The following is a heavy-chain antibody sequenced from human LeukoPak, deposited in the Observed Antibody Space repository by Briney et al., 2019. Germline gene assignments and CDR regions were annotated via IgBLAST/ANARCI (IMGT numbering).Heavy chain of an antibody. Sequence: GGSLRLSGAASGFTFSSYWMHWVRQVPGKGLVWVSRINSDGSSRSYVDSVMGRFTISRDNAKNTLYLQLDSLRAEDTAVYYCARGLAVAGSSWFDLGGKGTLVSV. CDR1: GFTFSSYW. V-gene: IGHV3-74*01. CDR2: INSDGSSR. CDR3: ARGLAVAGSSWFDL. J-gene: IGHJ5*02. D-gene: IGHD6-19*01.